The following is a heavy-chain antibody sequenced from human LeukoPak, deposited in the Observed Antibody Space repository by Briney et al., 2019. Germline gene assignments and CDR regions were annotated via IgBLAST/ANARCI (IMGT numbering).Heavy chain of an antibody. J-gene: IGHJ3*02. CDR3: ARARYSSSWYQAFDI. Sequence: SETLSLTCTVSGGSISSSSYYWGWIRQPPGKGLEWIATIHYSGSTYYNPSLKSRVTISADTSKNQFSLKLYSVTAADTAVYYCARARYSSSWYQAFDIWGQGTMVTVSS. D-gene: IGHD6-13*01. CDR1: GGSISSSSYY. V-gene: IGHV4-39*07. CDR2: IHYSGST.